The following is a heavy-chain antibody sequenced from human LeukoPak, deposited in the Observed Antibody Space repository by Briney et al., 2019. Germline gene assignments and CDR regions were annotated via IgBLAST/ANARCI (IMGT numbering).Heavy chain of an antibody. Sequence: GGSLRLSCAASGFTFSSYAMSWVRQAPGKGLEWVSAISGSGGSTYYADSVKGRFTISRDNSKNTLYLQMNSLRAEDTAVYYCAEASIAAAGLDCYFDYWGQGTLVTVSS. CDR3: AEASIAAAGLDCYFDY. CDR2: ISGSGGST. CDR1: GFTFSSYA. J-gene: IGHJ4*02. D-gene: IGHD6-13*01. V-gene: IGHV3-23*01.